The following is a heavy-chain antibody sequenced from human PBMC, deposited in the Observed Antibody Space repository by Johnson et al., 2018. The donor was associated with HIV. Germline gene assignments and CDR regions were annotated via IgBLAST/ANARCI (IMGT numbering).Heavy chain of an antibody. CDR3: ARGVDGAFDI. CDR2: IGTAGET. Sequence: VQLVESGGGLVQPGGSLRLSCAASGFTFSSYWMHWVRQAPGKGLVWVSAIGTAGETNYPGSVKGRFTISRDNSKNTLYLQMNSLRAEDTAVYYCARGVDGAFDIWGQGTMVTVSS. CDR1: GFTFSSYW. J-gene: IGHJ3*02. D-gene: IGHD3-10*01. V-gene: IGHV3-13*01.